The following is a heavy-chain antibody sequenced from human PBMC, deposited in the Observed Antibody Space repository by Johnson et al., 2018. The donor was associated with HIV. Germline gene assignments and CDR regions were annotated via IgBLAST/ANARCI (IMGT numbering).Heavy chain of an antibody. J-gene: IGHJ3*02. D-gene: IGHD3-22*01. CDR1: GFTFSSYD. CDR3: AREGDSSGAGAFDI. Sequence: VQLVESGGGLVQPGGSLRLSCAASGFTFSSYDMHWVRQATGKGLEWVSAIGSAGDTYYPGSVTGRFTISRENAKNSLYLQMNSLRAEDTAVYYCAREGDSSGAGAFDIWGQGTMVTVSS. V-gene: IGHV3-13*01. CDR2: IGSAGDT.